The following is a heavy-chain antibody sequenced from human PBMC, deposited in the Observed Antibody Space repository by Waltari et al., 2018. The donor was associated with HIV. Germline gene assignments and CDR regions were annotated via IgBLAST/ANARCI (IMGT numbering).Heavy chain of an antibody. CDR3: VGATAYYYYGMDV. J-gene: IGHJ6*02. D-gene: IGHD4-17*01. V-gene: IGHV4-34*01. CDR1: GGSFSGYY. CDR2: INHSGST. Sequence: QVQLQQWGAGLLKPSETLSLTCAVYGGSFSGYYWSWIRQPPGKGLEWIGEINHSGSTNYNPSLKSRVTISVDTSKNQFSLKLSSVTAADTAVYYCVGATAYYYYGMDVWGQGTTVTVSS.